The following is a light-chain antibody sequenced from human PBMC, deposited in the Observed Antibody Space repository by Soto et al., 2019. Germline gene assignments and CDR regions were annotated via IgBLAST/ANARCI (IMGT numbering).Light chain of an antibody. CDR1: QSVSSN. V-gene: IGKV3-15*01. CDR2: DAS. J-gene: IGKJ2*01. CDR3: QQYNDWPPKYT. Sequence: EIVMTQFPATLSVSPGERATLSCRASQSVSSNLAWYEQKPGQAPRLLIYDASTRAAGVPARFSGSGSGTEFTLTISSLQSEDFAVYYCQQYNDWPPKYTFGQGTKLEIK.